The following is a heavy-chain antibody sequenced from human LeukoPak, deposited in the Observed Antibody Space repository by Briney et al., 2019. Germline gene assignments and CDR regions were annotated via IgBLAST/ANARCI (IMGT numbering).Heavy chain of an antibody. Sequence: SETLSLTCTVSSGSLRSYYWSWIRQPPGKGLEWIGYIYYSGGTNYNPSLKSRVTISVDTSKDQFSLKVNSVTAADTAVYYCARIEGDNSLDFWGPGTLVTVSS. J-gene: IGHJ4*02. V-gene: IGHV4-59*08. CDR3: ARIEGDNSLDF. CDR2: IYYSGGT. CDR1: SGSLRSYY. D-gene: IGHD3-16*01.